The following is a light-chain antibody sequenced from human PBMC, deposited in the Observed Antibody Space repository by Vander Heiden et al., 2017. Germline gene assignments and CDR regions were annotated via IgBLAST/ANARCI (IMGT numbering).Light chain of an antibody. Sequence: DIVMTQSPDSLAVSLGERATINCKSSQSVLYSSNNKNYLAWYQQKPGQPPKLLIYWASTRESGVPDRFSGSGSGTDFTLTISSLQAEDVAVYYCQQYYSTPPAFGPGTKVXIK. CDR3: QQYYSTPPA. V-gene: IGKV4-1*01. CDR2: WAS. J-gene: IGKJ3*01. CDR1: QSVLYSSNNKNY.